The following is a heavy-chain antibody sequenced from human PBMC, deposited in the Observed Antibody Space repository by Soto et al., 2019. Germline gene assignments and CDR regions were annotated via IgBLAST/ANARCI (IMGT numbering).Heavy chain of an antibody. D-gene: IGHD2-2*01. CDR3: ARGIVVVPAAMSWGCFDP. CDR2: INHSGST. J-gene: IGHJ5*02. Sequence: QVQLQQWGAGLLKPSETLSLTCAVYGGSFSGYYWSWIRQPPGKGLEWIGEINHSGSTNYNPSLKSPVTISVDTSKNQFSLKLSSVTAADTAVYYCARGIVVVPAAMSWGCFDPWGQGTLVTVSS. V-gene: IGHV4-34*01. CDR1: GGSFSGYY.